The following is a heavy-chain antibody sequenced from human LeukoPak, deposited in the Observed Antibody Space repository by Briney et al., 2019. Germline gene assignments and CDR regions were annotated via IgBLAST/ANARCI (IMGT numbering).Heavy chain of an antibody. D-gene: IGHD6-13*01. CDR3: ARDGTAPGLYFDL. CDR1: GFTFSDYW. V-gene: IGHV3-7*01. Sequence: GGSLRLSCAVSGFTFSDYWMNWVRQAPGKGLEWVASINQNGGEKYYVDSVKGRFTISRDNPRNSLYLQMSSLRAEDTAVYYYARDGTAPGLYFDLWGQGTLVTVSS. CDR2: INQNGGEK. J-gene: IGHJ4*01.